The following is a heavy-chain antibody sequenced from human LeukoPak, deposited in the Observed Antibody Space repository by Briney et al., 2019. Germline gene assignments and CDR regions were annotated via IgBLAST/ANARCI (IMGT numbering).Heavy chain of an antibody. V-gene: IGHV3-23*01. D-gene: IGHD6-6*01. J-gene: IGHJ6*03. CDR3: AKGALVRTPHYYYYMDV. Sequence: GGSLRLSCAASGFTFSSYAMSWVRQAPGKGLEWVPAISGSGGSTYYADSVKGRFTISRDNSKNTLYLQMNSLRAEDTAVYYCAKGALVRTPHYYYYMDVWGKGTTVTVSS. CDR2: ISGSGGST. CDR1: GFTFSSYA.